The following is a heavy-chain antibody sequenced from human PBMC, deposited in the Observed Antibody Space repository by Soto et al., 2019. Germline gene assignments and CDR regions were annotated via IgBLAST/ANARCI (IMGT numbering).Heavy chain of an antibody. V-gene: IGHV4-59*08. D-gene: IGHD6-6*01. J-gene: IGHJ6*02. CDR1: GGSTTSYH. CDR3: ARRYSSSSSSAYYYYYGMDV. CDR2: TSYTGST. Sequence: SLXYIVSGGSTTSYHCSWIRQFPGKGLEWIAYTSYTGSTYYNPSLKSRVTISVDTSKNQFSLKLSSVTAADTAVYYCARRYSSSSSSAYYYYYGMDVWGQGTTVTVSS.